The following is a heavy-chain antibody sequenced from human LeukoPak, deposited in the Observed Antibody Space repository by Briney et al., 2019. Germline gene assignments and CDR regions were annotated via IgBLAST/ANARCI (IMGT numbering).Heavy chain of an antibody. CDR2: ITSGDGGT. Sequence: PGGSLRLSCAASGFTSSSYIMRWVRQAPGRGLEWVSTITSGDGGTYYAESARGRFTISRDNSKNTVYLQMNSLRAEDTAIYYCVRGYRYFDYWGQGTLVTVSS. V-gene: IGHV3-23*01. D-gene: IGHD3-16*02. CDR3: VRGYRYFDY. J-gene: IGHJ4*02. CDR1: GFTSSSYI.